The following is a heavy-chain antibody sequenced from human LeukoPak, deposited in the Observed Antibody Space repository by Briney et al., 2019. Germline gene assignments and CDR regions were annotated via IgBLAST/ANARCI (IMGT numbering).Heavy chain of an antibody. CDR2: INPNSGGT. D-gene: IGHD3-3*01. J-gene: IGHJ4*02. CDR1: QYTFTGYY. V-gene: IGHV1-2*06. Sequence: EASVKVSCKASQYTFTGYYMHWVRQAPGQGLEWMGRINPNSGGTDYAQKFQGRVTMTRDTSISTAYMELSRLRSDDTAVYYCARGFLEWLCPFDYWGQGTLVTVSS. CDR3: ARGFLEWLCPFDY.